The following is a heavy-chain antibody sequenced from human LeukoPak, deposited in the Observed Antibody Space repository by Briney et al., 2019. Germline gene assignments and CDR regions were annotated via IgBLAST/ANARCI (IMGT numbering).Heavy chain of an antibody. CDR3: ARNNGMDV. J-gene: IGHJ6*02. V-gene: IGHV3-7*03. CDR1: GFSLSSHW. Sequence: GGSLRLSCAASGFSLSSHWMTWVRQVPGRGPEWVANVNRDGSETYYLDSVKGRFTISKDNAKNSLYLQMNSLRAEDTALYHCARNNGMDVWGQGTTVIVSS. CDR2: VNRDGSET.